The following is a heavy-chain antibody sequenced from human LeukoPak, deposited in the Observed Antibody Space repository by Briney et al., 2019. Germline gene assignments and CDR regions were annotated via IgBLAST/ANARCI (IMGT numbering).Heavy chain of an antibody. CDR1: GYTFTSYG. CDR2: ISAYNGNT. D-gene: IGHD1-26*01. CDR3: ARAPVGPMAPFDY. J-gene: IGHJ4*02. V-gene: IGHV1-18*01. Sequence: GASVKVSCQTSGYTFTSYGYSWVRQAPGQGLEWMGWISAYNGNTKYAQKFQGRVTMTTVTSTSTAYMELRSLRSDDTAVYYCARAPVGPMAPFDYWGQGTLVTVSS.